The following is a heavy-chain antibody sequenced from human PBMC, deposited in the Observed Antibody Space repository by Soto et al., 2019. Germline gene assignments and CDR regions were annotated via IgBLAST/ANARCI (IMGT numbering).Heavy chain of an antibody. D-gene: IGHD3-3*01. J-gene: IGHJ5*02. V-gene: IGHV4-34*01. CDR3: ARALTIFGLPSHFDP. Sequence: KPSETLSLTCAVYVGSFSGYYWSWIRQPPGKGLEWIGEINHSGSTNYNPSLKSRVTISVDTSKNQLSLMLSSVTAADTAVYYCARALTIFGLPSHFDPWGQGTLVTVSS. CDR1: VGSFSGYY. CDR2: INHSGST.